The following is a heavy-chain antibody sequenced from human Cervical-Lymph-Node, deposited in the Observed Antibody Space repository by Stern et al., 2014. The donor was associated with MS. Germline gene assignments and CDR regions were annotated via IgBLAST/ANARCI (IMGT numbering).Heavy chain of an antibody. CDR1: GFNFISYS. D-gene: IGHD3-22*01. Sequence: VQLVESGGGVVHPGRSLRLSWAASGFNFISYSMYWVRQAPGKGLEWVAVIVHDGSNEYYADSVKGRFTISRDNSKNTVSLQMNSLRVEDTAVYYCAREPYNYDGDGYLDHWGQGTLVTVSS. V-gene: IGHV3-30-3*01. J-gene: IGHJ4*02. CDR3: AREPYNYDGDGYLDH. CDR2: IVHDGSNE.